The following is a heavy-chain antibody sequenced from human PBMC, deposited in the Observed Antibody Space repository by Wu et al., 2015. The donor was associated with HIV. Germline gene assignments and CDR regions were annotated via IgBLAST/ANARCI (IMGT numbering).Heavy chain of an antibody. V-gene: IGHV1-69*05. CDR1: GASWRHYA. J-gene: IGHJ4*02. Sequence: QVQMVQSGAEMKKPGSSVKVSCKASGASWRHYAMNWVRQAPGQGLEWMGGVIPAFNVINYAQKFQGRVTITMDESTTTVFLEVKSLKSDDTANYYCAGRQKYISGNVGDFDFWGQGTMIIVSS. D-gene: IGHD3-22*01. CDR3: AGRQKYISGNVGDFDF. CDR2: VIPAFNVI.